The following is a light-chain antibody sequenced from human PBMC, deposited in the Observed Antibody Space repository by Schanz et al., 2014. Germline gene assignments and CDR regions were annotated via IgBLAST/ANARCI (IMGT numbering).Light chain of an antibody. J-gene: IGKJ1*01. V-gene: IGKV3-15*01. Sequence: EIVLTQSPGTLSMSPGERAVLSCRASQGVSGDYLAWYQEKPGQAPWLLIYGASSRATGIPARISGSGSGTEFTLTISSLQSEDFAVYYCQQYNTWPPTLTFGQGTRVEIK. CDR2: GAS. CDR1: QGVSGD. CDR3: QQYNTWPPTLT.